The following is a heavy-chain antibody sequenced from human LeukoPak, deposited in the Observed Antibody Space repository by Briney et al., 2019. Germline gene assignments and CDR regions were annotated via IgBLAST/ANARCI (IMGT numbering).Heavy chain of an antibody. D-gene: IGHD1-26*01. CDR3: ARNSGSYSTGWFDP. Sequence: ASVKVSCKASGGTFSSYAISWVRQAPGQGLEWMGWIRAYNDNTNYAQKLQGRVTMTTDTSTSTAYMELRSLRSGDTAVYYCARNSGSYSTGWFDPWGQGTLVTVSS. CDR2: IRAYNDNT. V-gene: IGHV1-18*01. CDR1: GGTFSSYA. J-gene: IGHJ5*02.